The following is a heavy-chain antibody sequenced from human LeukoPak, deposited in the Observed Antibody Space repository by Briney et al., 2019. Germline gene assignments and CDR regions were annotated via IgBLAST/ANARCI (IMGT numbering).Heavy chain of an antibody. CDR2: IYYSGNT. Sequence: SETLSLTCTVSGGSISSYYRNWIRQPPGKGLEWIGYIYYSGNTNYNPSLKSRVTISVDTSKNQFSLKLSSVTAADTAVYYCARAMAHYYHGMDVWGQGTTVTVSS. D-gene: IGHD5-24*01. CDR3: ARAMAHYYHGMDV. CDR1: GGSISSYY. V-gene: IGHV4-59*01. J-gene: IGHJ6*02.